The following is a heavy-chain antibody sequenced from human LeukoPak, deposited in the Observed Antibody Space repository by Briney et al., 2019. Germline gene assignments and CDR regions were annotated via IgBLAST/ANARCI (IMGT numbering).Heavy chain of an antibody. CDR2: IYYSGST. Sequence: SETLSLTCTVSGGSISSSSYYWGWIRQPPGKGLEWIGSIYYSGSTYYNPSLKSRVTISVDTSKNQFSLKLSSVTAADTAVYYCARHYITVATPFDYWGQGTLVTVSS. CDR1: GGSISSSSYY. D-gene: IGHD4-11*01. V-gene: IGHV4-39*01. CDR3: ARHYITVATPFDY. J-gene: IGHJ4*02.